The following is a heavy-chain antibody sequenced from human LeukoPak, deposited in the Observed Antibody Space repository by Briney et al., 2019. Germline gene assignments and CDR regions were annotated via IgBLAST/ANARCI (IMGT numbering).Heavy chain of an antibody. CDR1: GDSISSYY. Sequence: PSETLSLTCTVSGDSISSYYWSWIRQPPGKGLEWIGYIYHSGSTNYNPSLRSRVTISADTSKDQFSLKLASVTAADTAVYYCATGYSSTWYYFDYWGQGTLVTVSS. J-gene: IGHJ4*02. V-gene: IGHV4-59*01. D-gene: IGHD6-13*01. CDR3: ATGYSSTWYYFDY. CDR2: IYHSGST.